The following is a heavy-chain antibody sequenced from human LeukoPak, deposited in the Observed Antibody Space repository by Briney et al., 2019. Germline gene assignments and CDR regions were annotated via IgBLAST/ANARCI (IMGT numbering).Heavy chain of an antibody. D-gene: IGHD1-26*01. CDR2: IYYSGST. V-gene: IGHV4-61*01. J-gene: IGHJ4*02. Sequence: SATLSLTCTVSGGSISSGSISSYYWSWIRQPPGKGLEWIGYIYYSGSTNYNPSLKSRVTISVDTSKNQFSLKLSPVTAADTAVYYCATMSGTYYKFDYWGQGTLVTVSS. CDR3: ATMSGTYYKFDY. CDR1: GGSISSGSISSYY.